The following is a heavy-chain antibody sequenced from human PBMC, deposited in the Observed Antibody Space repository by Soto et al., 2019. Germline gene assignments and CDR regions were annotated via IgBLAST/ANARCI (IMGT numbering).Heavy chain of an antibody. CDR3: ARHRVVVPGLHSYYYDSSGYYFQQ. Sequence: PSETLSLTCTVPGGSISSSSYYWGWIRQPPGKGLEWIGSIYYSGSTYYNPSLKSRVTISVDTSKNQFSPKLSSVTAADTAVYYCARHRVVVPGLHSYYYDSSGYYFQQWGQGTLVTGSS. V-gene: IGHV4-39*01. CDR1: GGSISSSSYY. D-gene: IGHD3-22*01. CDR2: IYYSGST. J-gene: IGHJ1*01.